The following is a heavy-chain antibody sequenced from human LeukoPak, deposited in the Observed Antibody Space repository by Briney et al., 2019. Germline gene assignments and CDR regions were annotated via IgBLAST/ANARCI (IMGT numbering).Heavy chain of an antibody. D-gene: IGHD3-22*01. CDR2: IKQDGSEK. CDR1: GFTFSDYY. CDR3: ARDRRERYDSSGSEGPFDY. J-gene: IGHJ4*02. V-gene: IGHV3-7*01. Sequence: GGSLRLSCAASGFTFSDYYMSWVRQAPGKGLEWVANIKQDGSEKYYVDSVKGRFTISRDNAKNSLYLQMNSLRAEDTAVYYCARDRRERYDSSGSEGPFDYWGQGTLVTVSS.